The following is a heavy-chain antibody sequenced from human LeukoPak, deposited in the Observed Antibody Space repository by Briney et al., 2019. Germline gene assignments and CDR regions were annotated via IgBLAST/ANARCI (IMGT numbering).Heavy chain of an antibody. Sequence: EASVKVSCKASGYTFTGYYMHWVRQAPGQGLEWMGWINPNSGGTNYAQKFQGRVTMTRDTSISTAYMELSRPRSDDTAVYYCARVGGSYYGDFDYWGQGTLVTVSS. CDR1: GYTFTGYY. D-gene: IGHD1-26*01. J-gene: IGHJ4*02. V-gene: IGHV1-2*02. CDR2: INPNSGGT. CDR3: ARVGGSYYGDFDY.